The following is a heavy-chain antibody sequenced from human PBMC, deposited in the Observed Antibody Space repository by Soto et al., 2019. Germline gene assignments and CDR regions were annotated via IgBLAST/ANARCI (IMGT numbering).Heavy chain of an antibody. CDR1: GGSISSYY. CDR3: ARRYHYYYGMDV. CDR2: VHNSGST. Sequence: QVRLQESGPGLVKPSETLSLTCTVSGGSISSYYWTWIRQPPGKGLEWIGYVHNSGSTNYNPSLKSRITISVDTSKNQFSLKLSSVTAADTALYYCARRYHYYYGMDVWGQGTTVTVSS. J-gene: IGHJ6*02. V-gene: IGHV4-59*08.